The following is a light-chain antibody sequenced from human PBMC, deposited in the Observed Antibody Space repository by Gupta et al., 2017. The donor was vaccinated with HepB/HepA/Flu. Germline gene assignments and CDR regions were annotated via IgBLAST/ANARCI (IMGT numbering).Light chain of an antibody. CDR3: CSYRSSTSLCA. V-gene: IGLV2-14*01. J-gene: IGLJ1*01. CDR2: DVS. CDR1: SSDVGGYNY. Sequence: QSALTQPASVSGSPGQSNTIPCTGTSSDVGGYNYVSWYQQYPGKAPKVIIYDVSGRPSGVSDRFSGSKSGNTASLTISGLQAEDEADYYCCSYRSSTSLCAFGTGTKVTVL.